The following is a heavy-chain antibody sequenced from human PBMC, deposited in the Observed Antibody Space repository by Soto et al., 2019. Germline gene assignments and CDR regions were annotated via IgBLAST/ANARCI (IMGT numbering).Heavy chain of an antibody. CDR2: ISYDGSNE. CDR1: GFTFSSYG. V-gene: IGHV3-30*03. CDR3: ARSTSSTLNYYCGMDV. D-gene: IGHD6-6*01. Sequence: QVQLVESGGGVVQPGRSLRLSCAASGFTFSSYGMHWVRQAPGKGLEWVAVISYDGSNEFYTDSVKGRFTIARDNSKNTLYLQMNSLRIEDTAVFYCARSTSSTLNYYCGMDVWGPGTAVTVSS. J-gene: IGHJ6*02.